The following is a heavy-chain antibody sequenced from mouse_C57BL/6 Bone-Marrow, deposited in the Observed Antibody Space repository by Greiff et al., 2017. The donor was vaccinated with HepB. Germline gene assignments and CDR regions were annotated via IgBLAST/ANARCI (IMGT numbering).Heavy chain of an antibody. CDR2: IYPRSGNT. Sequence: QVQLKQSGAELARPGASVKLSCKASGYTFTSYGISWVKQRTGQGLEWIGEIYPRSGNTYYNEKFKGKATLTADKSSSTAYMELRSLTSEDSAVYFCARSKDGYYWYFDVWGTGTTVTVAS. J-gene: IGHJ1*03. D-gene: IGHD2-3*01. CDR1: GYTFTSYG. V-gene: IGHV1-81*01. CDR3: ARSKDGYYWYFDV.